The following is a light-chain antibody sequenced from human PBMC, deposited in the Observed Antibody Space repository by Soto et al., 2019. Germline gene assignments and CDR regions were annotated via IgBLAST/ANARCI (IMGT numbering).Light chain of an antibody. CDR2: AAS. CDR1: QGISSD. V-gene: IGKV1-9*01. CDR3: PQFHTYTRT. Sequence: DIQFTQSPSFLSASVGDRVTIPCRTSQGISSDLAWYQQKPGKAPKILILAASTLQSGVPSRGSGSGSGTEFTLTISSLQPEDFATDGCPQFHTYTRTFGQGTKVDI. J-gene: IGKJ1*01.